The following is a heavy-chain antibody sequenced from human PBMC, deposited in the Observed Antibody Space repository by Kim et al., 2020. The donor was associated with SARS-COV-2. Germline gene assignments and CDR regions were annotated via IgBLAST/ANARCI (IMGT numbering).Heavy chain of an antibody. J-gene: IGHJ5*02. CDR3: ARSYYDFWSGYSNWFDP. V-gene: IGHV4-30-2*04. D-gene: IGHD3-3*01. Sequence: LTSRVTISVDTSKNQFSLKLSSVTAADTAVYYCARSYYDFWSGYSNWFDPWGQGTLVTVSS.